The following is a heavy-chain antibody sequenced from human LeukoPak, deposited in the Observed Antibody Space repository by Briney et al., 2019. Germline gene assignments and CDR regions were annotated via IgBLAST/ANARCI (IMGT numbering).Heavy chain of an antibody. CDR3: ARGRDSGRYFDY. D-gene: IGHD1-26*01. J-gene: IGHJ4*02. CDR2: IKQDGNEK. Sequence: GGSLRLSCAASGFTFSAYWMTWVRQAPAKGLEWVANIKQDGNEKYYVDSVKGRFAISRDNAKSSLFLQLAGLRAEDTAVYYCARGRDSGRYFDYWGQGTLVTVSS. CDR1: GFTFSAYW. V-gene: IGHV3-7*01.